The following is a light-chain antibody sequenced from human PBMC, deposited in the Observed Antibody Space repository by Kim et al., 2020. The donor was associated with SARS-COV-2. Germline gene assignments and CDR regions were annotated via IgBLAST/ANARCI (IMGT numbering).Light chain of an antibody. J-gene: IGLJ3*02. V-gene: IGLV1-51*01. Sequence: QSVLTQPPSVSAAPGQKVTISCSGSSSNIGNNYVSWYQQLPGTAPKLLIYDNNKRPSGIPDRFSVSKSGTSATLGITGLQTGDDADYYCGTWDSSLSAWVFGGGTQLTVL. CDR2: DNN. CDR1: SSNIGNNY. CDR3: GTWDSSLSAWV.